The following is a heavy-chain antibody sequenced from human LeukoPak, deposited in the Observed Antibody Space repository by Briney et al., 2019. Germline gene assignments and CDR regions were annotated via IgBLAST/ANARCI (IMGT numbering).Heavy chain of an antibody. Sequence: GGSLRLSCAASGFTFSSYEMNWVRQAPGKGLEWVSYISSSGSTIYYADSVKGRFTISRDNAKNSLYLQMNSLKAEDTAVYYCARDGSSGSWRYFDLWGRGTLVTVSS. V-gene: IGHV3-48*03. CDR3: ARDGSSGSWRYFDL. CDR1: GFTFSSYE. J-gene: IGHJ2*01. CDR2: ISSSGSTI. D-gene: IGHD1-26*01.